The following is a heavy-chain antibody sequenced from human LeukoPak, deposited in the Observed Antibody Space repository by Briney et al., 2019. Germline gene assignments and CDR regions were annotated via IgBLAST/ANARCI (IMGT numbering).Heavy chain of an antibody. CDR2: INHSGST. V-gene: IGHV4-34*01. Sequence: SETLSLTCAVYGGSFSGYYWSWIRQPPGKGLEWIGEINHSGSTNYSPSLKSLVTISVDTSKNQFSLKLSSVTAADTAVYYCARSPVRVVPAATIFQHWGQGTLVTVFS. J-gene: IGHJ1*01. D-gene: IGHD2-2*01. CDR3: ARSPVRVVPAATIFQH. CDR1: GGSFSGYY.